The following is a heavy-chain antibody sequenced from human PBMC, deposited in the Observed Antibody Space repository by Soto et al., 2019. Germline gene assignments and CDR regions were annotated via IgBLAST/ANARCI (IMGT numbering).Heavy chain of an antibody. V-gene: IGHV4-39*01. CDR1: GGSISSSSYY. CDR3: ARHHDYGDPPQGAFDI. D-gene: IGHD4-17*01. Sequence: SETLSLTCTVSGGSISSSSYYWGWIRQPPGKGLEWIGSIYYSGSTYYNPSLKSRVTISVDTSKNQFSLKLSSVTAADTVVYYCARHHDYGDPPQGAFDIWGQGTMVTVPS. CDR2: IYYSGST. J-gene: IGHJ3*02.